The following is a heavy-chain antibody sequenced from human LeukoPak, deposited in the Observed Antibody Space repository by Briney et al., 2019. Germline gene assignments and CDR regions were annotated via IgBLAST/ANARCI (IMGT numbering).Heavy chain of an antibody. J-gene: IGHJ4*02. V-gene: IGHV4-38-2*02. Sequence: PSETLSLTCSVSGYSISSGYYWGWIRQPPGKGLEWIGSTYHSGSTYYNPSLKSRVTISVDTSKNQFSLKLSSVTAADTAVYYCARGLSNYDFWSGYYVYYFDYWGQGTLVTVSS. CDR3: ARGLSNYDFWSGYYVYYFDY. CDR1: GYSISSGYY. D-gene: IGHD3-3*01. CDR2: TYHSGST.